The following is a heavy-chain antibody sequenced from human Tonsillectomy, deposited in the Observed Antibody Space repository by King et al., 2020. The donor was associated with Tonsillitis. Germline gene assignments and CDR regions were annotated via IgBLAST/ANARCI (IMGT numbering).Heavy chain of an antibody. Sequence: QVQLQQWGAGLLKPSETLSLTCAVYGGSFSGPYWSWIRQPPGKGLEWIGEINHSGSTKYNPSLKSRVTMSVDTSKNQFSLKLSSVTAADTAVYYCANFLGIGVEGVDVWGQGTTVTVTS. V-gene: IGHV4-34*02. J-gene: IGHJ6*02. CDR2: INHSGST. CDR3: ANFLGIGVEGVDV. D-gene: IGHD3-16*01. CDR1: GGSFSGPY.